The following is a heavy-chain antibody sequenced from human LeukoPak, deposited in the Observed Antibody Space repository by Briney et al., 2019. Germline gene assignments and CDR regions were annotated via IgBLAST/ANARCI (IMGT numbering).Heavy chain of an antibody. V-gene: IGHV4-39*01. Sequence: PSETLSLTCTVSGGSISSSSYYWGWIRQPPGKGLEWIGSIYYSGSTYYNPSLKSRVTISVDTSKNQFSLKLSSVTAADTAVYYCARHFGGSCYSCPFDPWGQGTLVSVSS. CDR3: ARHFGGSCYSCPFDP. CDR2: IYYSGST. J-gene: IGHJ5*02. D-gene: IGHD2-15*01. CDR1: GGSISSSSYY.